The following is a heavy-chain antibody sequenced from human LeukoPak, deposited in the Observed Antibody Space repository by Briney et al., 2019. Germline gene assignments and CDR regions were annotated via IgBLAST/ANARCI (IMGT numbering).Heavy chain of an antibody. CDR1: GFTFSSYN. CDR3: ARGGPYCGGDCFDY. J-gene: IGHJ4*02. Sequence: GGSLRLSCAASGFTFSSYNMNWVRQAPGKGLEWVSYISYSSATIYYADSVKGRFTISRDNAKNSLYLQMNTLRAEDTAVYYCARGGPYCGGDCFDYWGQGTLVTVSS. D-gene: IGHD2-21*01. V-gene: IGHV3-48*01. CDR2: ISYSSATI.